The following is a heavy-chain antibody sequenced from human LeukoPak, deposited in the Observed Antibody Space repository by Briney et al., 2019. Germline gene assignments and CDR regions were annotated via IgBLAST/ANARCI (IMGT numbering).Heavy chain of an antibody. D-gene: IGHD6-19*01. J-gene: IGHJ4*02. CDR1: GFTFRKYA. V-gene: IGHV3-23*01. Sequence: GASLRLSCAASGFTFRKYATSWVRHAPGKGLEWVSHNNYGDNNTFYADSVKGRFTLSRDSSKNTLYLQMNSLRAEDTAIYYCARKAVATAGIALDNWGQGTVVTVSS. CDR2: NNYGDNNT. CDR3: ARKAVATAGIALDN.